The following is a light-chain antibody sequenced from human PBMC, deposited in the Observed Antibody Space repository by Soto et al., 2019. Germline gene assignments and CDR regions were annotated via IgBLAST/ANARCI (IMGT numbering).Light chain of an antibody. Sequence: VVMTQSQATLSVSPGERATLSYRASQSVSSYLAWYQQKPGQAPKLLIYDASNRATGIPARFSGGGSGTDFTLTISSLEPEDFAVYYCQQYGSSSITFAQGTRLAI. CDR3: QQYGSSSIT. CDR1: QSVSSY. CDR2: DAS. J-gene: IGKJ5*01. V-gene: IGKV3-11*01.